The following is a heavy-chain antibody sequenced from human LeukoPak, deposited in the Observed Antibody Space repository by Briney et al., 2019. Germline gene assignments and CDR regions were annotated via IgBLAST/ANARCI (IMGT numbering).Heavy chain of an antibody. J-gene: IGHJ4*02. CDR2: INSDGSEG. CDR3: ATFDTAMVTHFDY. CDR1: GFTFSGFW. V-gene: IGHV3-7*03. D-gene: IGHD5-18*01. Sequence: GGSLRLSCAVSGFTFSGFWMSWSRQAPGKGLEWVASINSDGSEGYYADVVKGRFTISRDNAKNSLYLQMNSLRAEDTAVYYCATFDTAMVTHFDYWGQGTLVTASS.